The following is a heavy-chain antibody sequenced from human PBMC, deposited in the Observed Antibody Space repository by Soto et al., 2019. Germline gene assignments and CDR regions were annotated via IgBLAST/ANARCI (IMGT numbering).Heavy chain of an antibody. J-gene: IGHJ5*02. CDR1: GFPFSFYS. D-gene: IGHD2-15*01. CDR2: ISSSSSYI. CDR3: ARGRDIVVVVAATWTRWFDP. V-gene: IGHV3-21*01. Sequence: GGSLRLSCAASGFPFSFYSMNWVRQAPGKGLEWVSSISSSSSYIYYADSVKGRFTISRDNAKNSLYLQMNSLRAEDTAVYYCARGRDIVVVVAATWTRWFDPWGQGTLVTVSS.